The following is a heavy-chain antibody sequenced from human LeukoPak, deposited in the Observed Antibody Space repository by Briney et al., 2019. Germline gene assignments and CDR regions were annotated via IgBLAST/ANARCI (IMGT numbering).Heavy chain of an antibody. Sequence: GGSLRLSCAASGFTFSSYWMSWVRQAPGKELEWVANIKQDGSEKYYVDSVKGRFTISRDNAKNTLYLQMNSLRAEDTAVYYCARGKAGVAGIPYYYYMDVWGKGTTVTVSS. CDR2: IKQDGSEK. CDR1: GFTFSSYW. V-gene: IGHV3-7*01. J-gene: IGHJ6*03. D-gene: IGHD6-19*01. CDR3: ARGKAGVAGIPYYYYMDV.